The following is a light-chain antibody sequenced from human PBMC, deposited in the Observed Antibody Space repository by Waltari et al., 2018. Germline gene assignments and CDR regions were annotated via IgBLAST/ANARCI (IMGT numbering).Light chain of an antibody. V-gene: IGLV1-47*01. CDR1: SSNIGSNY. J-gene: IGLJ1*01. Sequence: QSVLTQPPSASGTPGQRVTISFSGSSSNIGSNYVYWYQQLPGTAPKLPIYRNNQRPSGVPDRFSGSKSGTSASLAISGLRSEDEADYYCAAWDGSLSGYVFGTGTKVTVL. CDR3: AAWDGSLSGYV. CDR2: RNN.